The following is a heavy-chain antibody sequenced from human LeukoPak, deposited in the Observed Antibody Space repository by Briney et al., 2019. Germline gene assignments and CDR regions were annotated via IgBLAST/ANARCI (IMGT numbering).Heavy chain of an antibody. V-gene: IGHV7-4-1*02. J-gene: IGHJ6*03. CDR3: ARVRAAGSNYYYYMDV. CDR2: INTNTGNP. Sequence: ASVKVSCKASGYTFTSYAMNWVRQAPGQGLEWMGWINTNTGNPTYAQGFTGRFVFSLDTSGSTAYLQISSLKAEDTAVYYCARVRAAGSNYYYYMDVWGKGTTVTVSS. CDR1: GYTFTSYA. D-gene: IGHD6-13*01.